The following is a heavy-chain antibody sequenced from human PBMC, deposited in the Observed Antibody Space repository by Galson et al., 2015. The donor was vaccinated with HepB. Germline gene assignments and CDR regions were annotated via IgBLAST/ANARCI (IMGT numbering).Heavy chain of an antibody. Sequence: SLRLSCAASGFTVSSNYMSWVRQAPGKGLEWVSVIYSGGSTYYADSVKGRLTISRDNSKNTLYLQMNSLRAEDTAVYYCARDLGSSSWYEADAFDIWGQGTMVTVSS. J-gene: IGHJ3*02. CDR1: GFTVSSNY. V-gene: IGHV3-53*01. CDR2: IYSGGST. D-gene: IGHD6-13*01. CDR3: ARDLGSSSWYEADAFDI.